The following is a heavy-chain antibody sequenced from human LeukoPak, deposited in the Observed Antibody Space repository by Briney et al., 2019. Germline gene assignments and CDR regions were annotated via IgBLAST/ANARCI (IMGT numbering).Heavy chain of an antibody. CDR3: AKERVKGFYNWNPGASFDY. J-gene: IGHJ4*02. Sequence: PGGSLRLSCAASGFTFSSYAMSWVRQAPGKGLEWVSAISGSGGSTYYADSVKGRFTISRDNSKNTLYLQMNSLRAEDTAVYYCAKERVKGFYNWNPGASFDYWGQGTLVTVSS. CDR2: ISGSGGST. D-gene: IGHD1-20*01. CDR1: GFTFSSYA. V-gene: IGHV3-23*01.